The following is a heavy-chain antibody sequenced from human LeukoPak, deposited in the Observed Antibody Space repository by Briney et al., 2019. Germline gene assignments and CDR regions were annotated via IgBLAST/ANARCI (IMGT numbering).Heavy chain of an antibody. Sequence: WETLSLTCTVSGYSISSGYYWGWIRQPPGKGLEWIGSIYHSGSTYYNPSLKSRVTISVDTSKNQFSLKLSSVTAADTAVYYCARDFAWYYDSSGYYRAFDIWGQGTMVTVSS. CDR3: ARDFAWYYDSSGYYRAFDI. V-gene: IGHV4-38-2*02. CDR1: GYSISSGYY. D-gene: IGHD3-22*01. J-gene: IGHJ3*02. CDR2: IYHSGST.